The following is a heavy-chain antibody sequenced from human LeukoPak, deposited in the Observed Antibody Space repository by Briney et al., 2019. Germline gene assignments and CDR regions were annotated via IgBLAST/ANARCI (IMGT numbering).Heavy chain of an antibody. J-gene: IGHJ4*02. Sequence: GVSLKISCKGSGYSFTSYWIGWVRQMPGKGLEWMGIIYPGDSDTRYSPSFQGQVTISADKSISTAYLQWSSLKASDTAMYYCARRGSGWYISRYYFDYWGQGTLVTVSS. D-gene: IGHD6-19*01. CDR3: ARRGSGWYISRYYFDY. CDR1: GYSFTSYW. V-gene: IGHV5-51*01. CDR2: IYPGDSDT.